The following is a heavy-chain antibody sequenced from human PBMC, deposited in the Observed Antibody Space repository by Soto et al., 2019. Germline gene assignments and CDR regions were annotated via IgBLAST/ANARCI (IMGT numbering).Heavy chain of an antibody. D-gene: IGHD2-2*01. J-gene: IGHJ6*03. CDR2: IYYSGST. CDR3: ARAVVPAAMYYYYMDV. Sequence: SETLSLTCTVSGGSISSGGYYWSWIRQHPGKGLEWIGYIYYSGSTYCNPSLKSRVTISVDTSKNQFSLKLSSVTAADTAVYYCARAVVPAAMYYYYMDVWGKGTTVTVSS. V-gene: IGHV4-31*03. CDR1: GGSISSGGYY.